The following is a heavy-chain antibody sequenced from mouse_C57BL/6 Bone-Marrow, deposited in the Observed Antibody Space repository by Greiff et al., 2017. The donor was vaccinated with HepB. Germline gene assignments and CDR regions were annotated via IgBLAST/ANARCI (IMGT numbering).Heavy chain of an antibody. CDR3: ARTLFITTVVEGGY. CDR2: INPSTGGT. Sequence: DVQLQESGPELVKPGASVKISCKASGYSFTGYYMNWVKQSPEKSLEWIGEINPSTGGTTYNQKFKAKATLTVDKSSSTAYMQLKSLTSEDSAVYYCARTLFITTVVEGGYWGQGTTLTVSS. D-gene: IGHD1-1*01. V-gene: IGHV1-42*01. J-gene: IGHJ2*01. CDR1: GYSFTGYY.